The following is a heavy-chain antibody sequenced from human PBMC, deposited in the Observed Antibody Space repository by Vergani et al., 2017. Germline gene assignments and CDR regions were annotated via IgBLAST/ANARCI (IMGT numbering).Heavy chain of an antibody. D-gene: IGHD3-10*01. V-gene: IGHV3-23*01. J-gene: IGHJ6*02. CDR1: GFTFSSYA. Sequence: EVQLLESGGGLVQPGGSLRLSCAASGFTFSSYAMSWVRQAPGKGLEWVSAISGSGGSTYYADSVKGRFTISRDNSKNTLYLQMNSLRAEDTAVYYCAKDHGSGSYYNDRYYGMDVWGQGTTVTVSS. CDR2: ISGSGGST. CDR3: AKDHGSGSYYNDRYYGMDV.